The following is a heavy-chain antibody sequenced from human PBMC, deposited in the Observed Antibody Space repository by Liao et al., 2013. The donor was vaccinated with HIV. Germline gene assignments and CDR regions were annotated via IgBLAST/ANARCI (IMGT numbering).Heavy chain of an antibody. J-gene: IGHJ4*02. D-gene: IGHD2-21*01. Sequence: QLQLQESGPGLVKPSETLSLTCTVSGGSISSSSYYWGWIRQPPGKGLEWIGSIYYSGSTYYNPSLKSRVTISVDTSKNQFSLKLSSVTAADTAVYYCAREGGGESNDFDYWGQGTLVTVSS. CDR3: AREGGGESNDFDY. CDR1: GGSISSSSYY. CDR2: IYYSGST. V-gene: IGHV4-39*07.